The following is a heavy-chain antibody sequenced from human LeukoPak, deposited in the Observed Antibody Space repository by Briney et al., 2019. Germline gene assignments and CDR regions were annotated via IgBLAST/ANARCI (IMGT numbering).Heavy chain of an antibody. V-gene: IGHV4-31*03. J-gene: IGHJ5*02. CDR3: ARYCSSTNCYKGGFDP. D-gene: IGHD2-2*02. Sequence: PSETLSLTCTVSGGSISSGGYYWSWIRQHPGKGLEWIWYIYYSGSTYSNPSLKSRVTISVDTSKNQFSLNLSSVTAADTAVYYCARYCSSTNCYKGGFDPWGQGTLVTVSS. CDR1: GGSISSGGYY. CDR2: IYYSGST.